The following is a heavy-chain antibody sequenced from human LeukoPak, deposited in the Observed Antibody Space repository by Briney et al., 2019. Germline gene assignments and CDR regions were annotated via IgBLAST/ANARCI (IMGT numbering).Heavy chain of an antibody. CDR1: GFTFSSYS. CDR3: ARALRYFDWLSTSPEYNWFDP. D-gene: IGHD3-9*01. J-gene: IGHJ5*02. Sequence: PGGYLRLSCAASGFTFSSYSMNWVRQAPGQGLEWVSYISSSSSNIYYADSVKGRFTISRDNAKNSLYLQMNSLRAEDTAVYYCARALRYFDWLSTSPEYNWFDPWGQGTLVTVSS. V-gene: IGHV3-48*01. CDR2: ISSSSSNI.